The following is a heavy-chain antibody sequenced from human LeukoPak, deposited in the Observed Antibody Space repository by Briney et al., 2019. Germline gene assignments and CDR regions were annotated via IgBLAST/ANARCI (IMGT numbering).Heavy chain of an antibody. CDR2: ISGSGGNT. V-gene: IGHV3-23*01. D-gene: IGHD3-10*01. CDR3: AKPRRKDYYGSGSYLPYYFDY. Sequence: GGSLRLSCAASGFTFSSYAMSWVRQAPGKGLEWVSAISGSGGNTYYADSVKGRFTISRDNSKNTLYLQMNSLRAEDTAVYYCAKPRRKDYYGSGSYLPYYFDYWGQGTLVTVSS. J-gene: IGHJ4*02. CDR1: GFTFSSYA.